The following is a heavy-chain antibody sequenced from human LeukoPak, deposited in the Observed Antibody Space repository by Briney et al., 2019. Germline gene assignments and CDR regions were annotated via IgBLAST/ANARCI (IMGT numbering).Heavy chain of an antibody. CDR1: GGSIGSSGYY. D-gene: IGHD2-15*01. Sequence: SETLSLTCTVSGGSIGSSGYYWVWIRQPPGKGLGWIGSIYYSGSTYDNPSLKSRVTISVDTSKNQFSLKLRSVTAADTAVYYCARASVVAAAYNWFDPWGQGTLVTVSS. V-gene: IGHV4-39*01. J-gene: IGHJ5*02. CDR3: ARASVVAAAYNWFDP. CDR2: IYYSGST.